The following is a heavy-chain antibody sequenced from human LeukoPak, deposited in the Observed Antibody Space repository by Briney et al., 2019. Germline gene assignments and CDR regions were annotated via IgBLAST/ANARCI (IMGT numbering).Heavy chain of an antibody. V-gene: IGHV3-7*05. J-gene: IGHJ4*02. Sequence: GGSLRLSCAASGFTFSGYWMSWVRQAPGKGLEWVANIKEDGGEKYYVDSVKGRFTISRDNAENSLYLQMNSLKTEDTAVYYCTRLLAGTWDYWGQGTLVTVSS. CDR2: IKEDGGEK. D-gene: IGHD6-19*01. CDR3: TRLLAGTWDY. CDR1: GFTFSGYW.